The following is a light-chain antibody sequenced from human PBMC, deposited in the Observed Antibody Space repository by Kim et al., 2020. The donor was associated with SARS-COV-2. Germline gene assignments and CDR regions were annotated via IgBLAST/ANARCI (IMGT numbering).Light chain of an antibody. CDR2: DAS. CDR3: QQYNDWPPIT. Sequence: SPGERATLSCRASQSVSSNLAWYQQTPGQAPRLLIYDASTRATGIPARFSGSGSGTEFTLTISSLQSEDFAIYYCQQYNDWPPITFGQGTRLEIK. CDR1: QSVSSN. V-gene: IGKV3-15*01. J-gene: IGKJ5*01.